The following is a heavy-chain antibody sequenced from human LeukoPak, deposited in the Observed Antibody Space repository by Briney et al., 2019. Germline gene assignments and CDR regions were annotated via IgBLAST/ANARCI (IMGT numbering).Heavy chain of an antibody. CDR3: ARGSAYSH. D-gene: IGHD3-22*01. Sequence: GGSLRLSCAASGFTVSTNYMSWVRRAPAKGLEWVSVIYSGGSTYYADSVRGRFTISRENSKNMLYLQMNSLRAEDTAVYYCARGSAYSHWGQGTLVTVSS. V-gene: IGHV3-66*02. J-gene: IGHJ4*02. CDR1: GFTVSTNY. CDR2: IYSGGST.